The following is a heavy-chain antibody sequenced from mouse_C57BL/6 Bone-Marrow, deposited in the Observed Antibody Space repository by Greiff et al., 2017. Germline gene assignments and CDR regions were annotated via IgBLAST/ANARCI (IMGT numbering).Heavy chain of an antibody. CDR2: INPYNGGT. CDR1: GYTFTDYY. V-gene: IGHV1-19*01. Sequence: EVQLQQSGPVLVKPGASVKMSCKASGYTFTDYYMNWVKQSHGKSLEWIGVINPYNGGTSYNQKFKGKATLTVDKSSSTAYMELNSLTSEDSAVYYCARVRGDFDYWGQGTTLTVSS. CDR3: ARVRGDFDY. J-gene: IGHJ2*01.